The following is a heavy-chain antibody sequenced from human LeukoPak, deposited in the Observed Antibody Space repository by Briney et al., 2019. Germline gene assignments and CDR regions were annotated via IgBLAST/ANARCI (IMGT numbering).Heavy chain of an antibody. CDR1: GFPFSTFA. CDR2: ISGSGGST. D-gene: IGHD2-21*01. CDR3: AKDYSYYFDY. J-gene: IGHJ4*02. Sequence: QPGGSLKLSCAASGFPFSTFAMSPVRQAPGKGLEWVSAISGSGGSTYYADSVKGRFTISRDHSKNTLYLQTSSLRGEDTAVYYCAKDYSYYFDYWGQGTLVTVSS. V-gene: IGHV3-23*01.